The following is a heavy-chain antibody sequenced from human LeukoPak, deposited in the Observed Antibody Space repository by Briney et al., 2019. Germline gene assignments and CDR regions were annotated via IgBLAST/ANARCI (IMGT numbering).Heavy chain of an antibody. D-gene: IGHD1-14*01. CDR1: GFTFDTYA. CDR2: ITHSGETT. Sequence: GGSLRLSCAASGFTFDTYAMTWVRQAPGKGLEWVSTITHSGETTHYADSVKGRFTISRDNSRKTLFLQMNSLRVEDTAVYYCAKDPRQGGGMFFDYWGQGTLVTVSS. J-gene: IGHJ4*02. CDR3: AKDPRQGGGMFFDY. V-gene: IGHV3-23*01.